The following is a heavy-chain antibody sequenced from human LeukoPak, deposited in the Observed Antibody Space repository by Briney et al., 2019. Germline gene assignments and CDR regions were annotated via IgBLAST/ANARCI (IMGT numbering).Heavy chain of an antibody. J-gene: IGHJ5*02. V-gene: IGHV1-18*01. CDR2: ISGYNSKP. D-gene: IGHD3-3*01. CDR1: GYSFTNYG. Sequence: GASVKVSCKSSGYSFTNYGITWVRQAPGQGLEWMGWISGYNSKPFYAQNFQGRVTMTTGTSTSTVYMELRSLRSDDTAVYYCARGLEWLTRRHTWFDPWGQGTLVTVSS. CDR3: ARGLEWLTRRHTWFDP.